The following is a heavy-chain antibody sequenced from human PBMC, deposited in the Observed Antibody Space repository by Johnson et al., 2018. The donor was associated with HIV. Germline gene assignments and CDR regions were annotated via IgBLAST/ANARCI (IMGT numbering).Heavy chain of an antibody. CDR3: ARDPLGSSWFEGDAFDI. CDR1: GFTFNIYS. V-gene: IGHV3-30*02. CDR2: IRYDGSNK. D-gene: IGHD6-13*01. Sequence: QVQLVESGGGLVQPGGSLRLSCAASGFTFNIYSFHWVRQAPGKGLEWVAFIRYDGSNKYYADSVKGRFTISRDNPKNTLYLQMNSLRAEDTAVYYCARDPLGSSWFEGDAFDIWGQGTMVTVS. J-gene: IGHJ3*02.